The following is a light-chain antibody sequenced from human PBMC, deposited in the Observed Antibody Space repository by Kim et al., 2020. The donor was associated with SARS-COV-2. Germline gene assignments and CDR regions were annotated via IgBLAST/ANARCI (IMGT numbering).Light chain of an antibody. CDR1: KLGNKY. J-gene: IGLJ3*02. Sequence: VSPRQADRITWSGDKLGNKYVWWYQQRRGQSPVLVIYQDTKPPSGIPGRFCGSNSANTATLTISGTQAMDEADYYCQAWDSSTKGVFGGGTQLTVL. CDR2: QDT. V-gene: IGLV3-1*01. CDR3: QAWDSSTKGV.